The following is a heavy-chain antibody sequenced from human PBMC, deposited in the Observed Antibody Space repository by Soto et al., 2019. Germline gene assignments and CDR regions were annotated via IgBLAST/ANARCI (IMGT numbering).Heavy chain of an antibody. CDR2: IYSGGST. D-gene: IGHD6-13*01. V-gene: IGHV3-53*04. CDR3: ARAGSSSWPDTFDY. J-gene: IGHJ4*02. CDR1: GFTVSSNY. Sequence: EVQLVESGGGLVQPGGSLRLSCAASGFTVSSNYMSWVRQAPGKGLEWVSVIYSGGSTYYADSVKGRFTISRHNYKNTLYLQMNSLRAEDTAVYYCARAGSSSWPDTFDYWGQGTLVTVSS.